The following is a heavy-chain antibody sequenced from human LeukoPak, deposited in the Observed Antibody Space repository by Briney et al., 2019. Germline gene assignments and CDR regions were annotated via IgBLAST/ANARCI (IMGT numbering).Heavy chain of an antibody. Sequence: GGSLRLSCAASGFTFSDYYMSWIRQAPGKGLEWVSYISSSSSYINYGDSVKGRFTISRDNAKKSLFLQMNSLRAEDTAVYYCARDDIGAFDYWGQGTLVTVSS. V-gene: IGHV3-11*05. J-gene: IGHJ4*02. D-gene: IGHD1-26*01. CDR1: GFTFSDYY. CDR3: ARDDIGAFDY. CDR2: ISSSSSYI.